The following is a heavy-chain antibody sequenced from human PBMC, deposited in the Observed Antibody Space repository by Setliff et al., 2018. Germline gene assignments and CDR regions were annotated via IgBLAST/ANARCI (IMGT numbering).Heavy chain of an antibody. J-gene: IGHJ4*02. D-gene: IGHD3-10*01. CDR3: ARGYYNGRGYYYLPCSFDS. CDR1: DGSLYSGNYY. CDR2: IHGTEGT. Sequence: PSETLSLTCTVSDGSLYSGNYYWTWIRQPAGKALEWIGHIHGTEGTHYNPSLESRVTISRDKSPNQFSLMLRSVTAADTALYYCARGYYNGRGYYYLPCSFDSWGRGIVFTVSS. V-gene: IGHV4-61*09.